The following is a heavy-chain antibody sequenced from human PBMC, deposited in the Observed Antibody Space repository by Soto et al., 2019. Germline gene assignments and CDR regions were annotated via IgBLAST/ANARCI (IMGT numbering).Heavy chain of an antibody. Sequence: QVQLVESGGGVVQPGRSLGLLCAASGFTFSSYAIHWVRQAPGKGLEWVAVISYDGNNKYYADSVKGRFTISRDNFKNTVYLQMDSLRGEDTAVYYCARDLSGSTNVDYWGQGTLVTVSS. CDR2: ISYDGNNK. V-gene: IGHV3-30-3*01. CDR3: ARDLSGSTNVDY. D-gene: IGHD1-26*01. J-gene: IGHJ4*02. CDR1: GFTFSSYA.